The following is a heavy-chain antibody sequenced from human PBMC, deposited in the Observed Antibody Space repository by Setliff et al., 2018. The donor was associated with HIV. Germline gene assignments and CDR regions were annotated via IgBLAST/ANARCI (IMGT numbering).Heavy chain of an antibody. Sequence: KTSETLSLTCTVSGGSISSSSYYWGWIRQPPGKGLQWIGSIYYRGSTYYNPSLKSRVTISVDTPKNQFSLKLRSVTAADTALYYCARGRYRSRWYASDHYYIDVWGKGTTVTSP. CDR1: GGSISSSSYY. V-gene: IGHV4-39*01. D-gene: IGHD6-13*01. J-gene: IGHJ6*03. CDR3: ARGRYRSRWYASDHYYIDV. CDR2: IYYRGST.